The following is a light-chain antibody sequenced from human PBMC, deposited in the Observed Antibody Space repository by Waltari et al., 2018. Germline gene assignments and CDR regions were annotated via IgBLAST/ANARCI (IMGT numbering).Light chain of an antibody. CDR1: SPNIGAPYD. CDR2: GNN. CDR3: QSYDSSLSGVV. V-gene: IGLV1-40*01. J-gene: IGLJ2*01. Sequence: QSVLTQPPSVSGAPGQRVTIPCPGRSPNIGAPYDVPWYRHLPGTAPRLLIYGNNHRPSGVPDRFSGSKSGTSASLAITGLQAEDEADYYCQSYDSSLSGVVFGGGTKLTVL.